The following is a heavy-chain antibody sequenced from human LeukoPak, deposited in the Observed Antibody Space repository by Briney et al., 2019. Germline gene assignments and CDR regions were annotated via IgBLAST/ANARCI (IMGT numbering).Heavy chain of an antibody. Sequence: GASVKLSCTASGYTFTSYGISWVRQAPGQGLEWMGWISAYNGNTNYAQKLQGRFTMTTDTSTSTAYMELRSLRSDDTAVYYCAGEEYYYDSSAPVSLDYWGQGTLVTAS. CDR2: ISAYNGNT. D-gene: IGHD3-22*01. CDR1: GYTFTSYG. V-gene: IGHV1-18*01. J-gene: IGHJ4*02. CDR3: AGEEYYYDSSAPVSLDY.